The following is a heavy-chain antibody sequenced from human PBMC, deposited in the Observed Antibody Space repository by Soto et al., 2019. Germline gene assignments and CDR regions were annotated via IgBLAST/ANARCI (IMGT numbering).Heavy chain of an antibody. CDR2: FDPEDGET. CDR1: GYTLTELS. D-gene: IGHD2-21*02. V-gene: IGHV1-24*01. Sequence: ASVKVSCKVSGYTLTELSMDWVRQAPGKGLEWMGGFDPEDGETIYAQKFQGRVTMTEDTSTDTAYMELSSLRSEDTAVYYCEAYCGGDCYSPGGYYYYGMDVWGQGTTVTVSS. CDR3: EAYCGGDCYSPGGYYYYGMDV. J-gene: IGHJ6*02.